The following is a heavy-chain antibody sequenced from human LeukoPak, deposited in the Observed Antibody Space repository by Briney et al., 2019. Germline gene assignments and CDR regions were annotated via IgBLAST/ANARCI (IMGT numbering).Heavy chain of an antibody. V-gene: IGHV4-39*07. Sequence: PSETLSLTCTVSGGSISSSSYYWGWIRQPPGKGLEWIGSIYYSGSTYYNPSLKSRVTISVDTSKNQFSLKLSSVTAADTAVYYCARGHGDYVGWFDPWGQGTLVTVSS. CDR2: IYYSGST. CDR3: ARGHGDYVGWFDP. CDR1: GGSISSSSYY. J-gene: IGHJ5*02. D-gene: IGHD4-17*01.